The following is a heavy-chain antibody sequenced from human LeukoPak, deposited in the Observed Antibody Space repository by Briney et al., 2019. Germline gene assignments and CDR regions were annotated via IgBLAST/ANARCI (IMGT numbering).Heavy chain of an antibody. CDR1: GFTFSYYY. J-gene: IGHJ4*02. CDR2: ITSSGSTI. V-gene: IGHV3-11*01. D-gene: IGHD3-3*01. CDR3: VRQDFRSGYSNYFDY. Sequence: GGSLRLSCAASGFTFSYYYMSWIRQAPGKGLEWVSCITSSGSTIYYADSVKGRFTISRDNAKKSLYLQMNSLRAEDTAVYYCVRQDFRSGYSNYFDYWGQGTLVTVSS.